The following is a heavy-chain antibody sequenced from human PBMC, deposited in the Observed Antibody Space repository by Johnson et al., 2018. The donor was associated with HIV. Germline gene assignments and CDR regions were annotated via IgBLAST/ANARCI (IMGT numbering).Heavy chain of an antibody. V-gene: IGHV3-49*04. Sequence: VQLVESGGGLVQPGRSLRLSCTTSGFTFGNYALNWVRQAPGEGLEWVGFIRSKAYGGTPEYAASVKGRLPNSGDESRNIAYLQMDSLKPEDTAVYYCSSRPNGSGRPLDIWGQGTMVTVSS. CDR3: SSRPNGSGRPLDI. J-gene: IGHJ3*02. CDR1: GFTFGNYA. CDR2: IRSKAYGGTP. D-gene: IGHD3-10*01.